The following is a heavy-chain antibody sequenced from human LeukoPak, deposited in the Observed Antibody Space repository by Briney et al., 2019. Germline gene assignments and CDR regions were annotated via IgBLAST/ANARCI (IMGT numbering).Heavy chain of an antibody. CDR1: GGTFSSYA. J-gene: IGHJ4*02. CDR3: ARLPGYSSGWSEDY. D-gene: IGHD6-19*01. CDR2: IIPIFGIA. Sequence: SVKVSCKASGGTFSSYAISWVRQAPGQGLEWMGRIIPIFGIANYAQKFQGRVTITADKSTSTAYMELSSLRSEDTAVYYCARLPGYSSGWSEDYWGRGTLVTVSS. V-gene: IGHV1-69*04.